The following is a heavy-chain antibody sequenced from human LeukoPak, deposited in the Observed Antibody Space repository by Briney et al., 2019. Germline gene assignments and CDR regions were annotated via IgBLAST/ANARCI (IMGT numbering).Heavy chain of an antibody. CDR2: IYYSGST. V-gene: IGHV4-59*01. Sequence: SETLSLTCTVSGGSISSYYWSWIRQPPGKGLEWIGYIYYSGSTNYNPSLKSRVTISVDTSKNQFSLKPSSVTAADTAVYYCARVTTRFHAFDIWGQGTMVTVSS. CDR3: ARVTTRFHAFDI. CDR1: GGSISSYY. D-gene: IGHD1-1*01. J-gene: IGHJ3*02.